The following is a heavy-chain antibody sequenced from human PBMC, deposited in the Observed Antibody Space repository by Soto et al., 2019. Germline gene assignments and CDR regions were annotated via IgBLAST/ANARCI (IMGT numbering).Heavy chain of an antibody. V-gene: IGHV3-21*01. D-gene: IGHD2-15*01. Sequence: EVQLVESGGGLVKPGGSLRLSCAASGFSFSFYSMNWVRQAPGKGLEWASSISSSRSYIYYADSVKGRFTISRDNAKNSLYLQMNSLRAEDTAVYYCARDPLGVAATEGVGAFDIWGQGTMVTVS. CDR1: GFSFSFYS. CDR3: ARDPLGVAATEGVGAFDI. J-gene: IGHJ3*02. CDR2: ISSSRSYI.